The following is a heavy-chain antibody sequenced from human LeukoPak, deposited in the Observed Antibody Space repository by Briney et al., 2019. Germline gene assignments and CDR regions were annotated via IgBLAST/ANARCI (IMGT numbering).Heavy chain of an antibody. D-gene: IGHD3-10*01. CDR3: ARHKHYYGSGSISWYFDL. CDR2: INHSGST. Sequence: SETLSLTCAVSGGSISSSNWWSWVRQPPGKGLEWIGEINHSGSTNYNPSLKSRVTISVDTSKNLFSLKLSSVTAADTAVYYCARHKHYYGSGSISWYFDLWGRGTLVTVSS. CDR1: GGSISSSNW. J-gene: IGHJ2*01. V-gene: IGHV4-4*02.